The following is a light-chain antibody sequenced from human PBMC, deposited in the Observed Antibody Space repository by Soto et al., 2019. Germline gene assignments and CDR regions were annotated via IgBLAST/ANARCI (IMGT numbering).Light chain of an antibody. CDR1: QDIDNW. CDR3: QQVKSFPKT. V-gene: IGKV1-12*01. CDR2: AAS. Sequence: DIQMTQSPSSVSASLGDRVTITCRASQDIDNWLAWYQQKPGQTPELLIFAASTLQSGVPSRFSGSGSGTDFTLVISSLHPEDFATYYCQQVKSFPKTFGQGTKVEI. J-gene: IGKJ1*01.